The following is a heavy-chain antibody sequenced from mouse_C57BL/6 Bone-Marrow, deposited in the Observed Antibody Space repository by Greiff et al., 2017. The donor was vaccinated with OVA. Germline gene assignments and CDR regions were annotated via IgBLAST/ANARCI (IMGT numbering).Heavy chain of an antibody. V-gene: IGHV1-19*01. CDR3: ASYDYDLAWFAY. CDR1: GYTFTDYY. J-gene: IGHJ3*01. D-gene: IGHD2-4*01. Sequence: SGPVLVKPGASVKMSCKASGYTFTDYYMNWVKQSHGKSLEWIGVINPYNGGTSYNQKFKGKATLTVDKSSSTAYMELNSLTSEDSAVYYCASYDYDLAWFAYWGQGTLVTVSA. CDR2: INPYNGGT.